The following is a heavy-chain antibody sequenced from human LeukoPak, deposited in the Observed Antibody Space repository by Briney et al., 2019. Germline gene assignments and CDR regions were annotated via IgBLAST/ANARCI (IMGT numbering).Heavy chain of an antibody. Sequence: GRSLRLSCAASGFTFSSYGMHWVRQAPGKGLEWVAAISYDGRNKEYVDSMKGRFTISRDNSKNTLYLQMNSLRAEDTAVYYCAKDRGYSHGFEYWGQGTLVTVSS. J-gene: IGHJ4*02. CDR1: GFTFSSYG. CDR3: AKDRGYSHGFEY. D-gene: IGHD5-12*01. V-gene: IGHV3-30*18. CDR2: ISYDGRNK.